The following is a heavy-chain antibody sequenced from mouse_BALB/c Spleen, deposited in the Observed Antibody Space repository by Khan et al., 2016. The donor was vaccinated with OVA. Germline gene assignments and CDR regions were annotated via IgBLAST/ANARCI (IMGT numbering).Heavy chain of an antibody. CDR3: ARRSGLSDFYAMDY. V-gene: IGHV2-2*02. J-gene: IGHJ4*01. CDR2: IWRGGST. Sequence: VQLKQSGPGLVQPSQSLSITCTVSGFSLTSYGVHWVRQSPGKNLEWLGVIWRGGSTDYNAAFISRLSINKDNSTTQVFFKMNSLQPNDTAIYYCARRSGLSDFYAMDYWGEGTSVTVSS. CDR1: GFSLTSYG. D-gene: IGHD1-3*01.